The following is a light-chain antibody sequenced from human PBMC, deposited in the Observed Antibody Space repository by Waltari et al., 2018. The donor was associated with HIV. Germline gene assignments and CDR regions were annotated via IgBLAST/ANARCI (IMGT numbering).Light chain of an antibody. CDR2: MSS. J-gene: IGKJ5*01. CDR1: QTLLHKNGKNY. V-gene: IGKV2-28*01. Sequence: DVLLTQSPASLAATPGESAAISCKSIQTLLHKNGKNYLDWYVKKSGQTPQLLMYMSSNLAAGVPVRFSGSGSGTDFTLKISRVEAEDVGLYYCMQALHTPITFGQGTRLEI. CDR3: MQALHTPIT.